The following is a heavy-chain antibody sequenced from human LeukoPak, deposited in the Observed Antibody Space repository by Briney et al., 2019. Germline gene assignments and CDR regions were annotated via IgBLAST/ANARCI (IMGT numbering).Heavy chain of an antibody. D-gene: IGHD2-2*01. CDR2: MNPNSGNT. CDR3: ARFSGDIVVVPADDAFDI. V-gene: IGHV1-8*01. Sequence: ASVKVSCKASGYTFTSYDINWVRQPTGQGLEWMGWMNPNSGNTGYAQKFQGRVTMTRNTSISTAYMELSSLRSEDTAVYYCARFSGDIVVVPADDAFDIWGQGTMVTVSS. CDR1: GYTFTSYD. J-gene: IGHJ3*02.